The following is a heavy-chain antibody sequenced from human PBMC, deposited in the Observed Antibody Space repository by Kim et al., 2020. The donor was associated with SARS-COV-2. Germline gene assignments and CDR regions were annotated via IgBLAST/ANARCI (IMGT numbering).Heavy chain of an antibody. Sequence: GGSLRLSCAASGFTFSSYAMSWVRQAPGKGLEWVSAISGSGGSTYYADSVKGRFTISRDNSKNTLYLQMNSLRAEDTAVYYCAKESGLRGYYYYGMDVWGQGTTVTVSS. CDR2: ISGSGGST. J-gene: IGHJ6*02. CDR3: AKESGLRGYYYYGMDV. D-gene: IGHD4-17*01. CDR1: GFTFSSYA. V-gene: IGHV3-23*01.